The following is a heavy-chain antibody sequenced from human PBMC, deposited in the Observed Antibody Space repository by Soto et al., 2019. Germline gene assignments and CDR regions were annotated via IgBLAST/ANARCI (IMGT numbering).Heavy chain of an antibody. V-gene: IGHV1-2*02. CDR1: GYTFSGCY. D-gene: IGHD2-2*02. J-gene: IGHJ6*02. CDR2: INPNSGGT. Sequence: ASVKVSCKASGYTFSGCYIHWLRQAPGQGPEWMGWINPNSGGTNYAQKFQGRVTVTRDTPTSTAYMELSRLTSDDTAVYYCARSLTEGYCTITGCYTRPLYGMDVWGQGTTVTVSS. CDR3: ARSLTEGYCTITGCYTRPLYGMDV.